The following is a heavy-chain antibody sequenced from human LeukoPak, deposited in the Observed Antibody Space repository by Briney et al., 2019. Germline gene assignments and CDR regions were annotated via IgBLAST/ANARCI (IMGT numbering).Heavy chain of an antibody. J-gene: IGHJ5*02. CDR3: ARRGYCSSTSCMKFDP. V-gene: IGHV4-30-4*01. Sequence: SETLSLTCTVSGGSISSGDYYWRWIRQPPGKGLEWIGYIYYSGSTYYNPSLKSRVTISVDTSKNQFSLKLSSVTAADTAVYYCARRGYCSSTSCMKFDPRGQGTLVTVSS. CDR1: GGSISSGDYY. CDR2: IYYSGST. D-gene: IGHD2-2*01.